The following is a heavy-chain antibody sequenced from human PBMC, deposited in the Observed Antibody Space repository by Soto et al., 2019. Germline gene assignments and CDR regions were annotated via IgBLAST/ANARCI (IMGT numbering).Heavy chain of an antibody. Sequence: QLLESGGGLVQPGGSLRLSCAASGFTFRNYAMTWVRQAPGKGLEWVSAVSGSGGDAYYIDSVKGRFTISRDNSKNTLYLHMTSLRAEDTAVYFCAREHQGAASDYWGQGSLVTVSS. J-gene: IGHJ4*02. CDR2: VSGSGGDA. CDR1: GFTFRNYA. V-gene: IGHV3-23*01. D-gene: IGHD6-13*01. CDR3: AREHQGAASDY.